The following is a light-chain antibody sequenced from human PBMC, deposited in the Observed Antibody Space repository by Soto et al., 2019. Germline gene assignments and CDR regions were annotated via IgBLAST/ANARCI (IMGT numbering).Light chain of an antibody. CDR1: SSNIGSNY. Sequence: QSVLTPPPSVCAAPGQKVTISCSGSSSNIGSNYVSWYQQLPGTAPKLLIYDNDKRPSGIPDRFSGSKSGTSATLGITGLQTGDEADYYCGTWDSSLSAWVFGGGTKLTVL. CDR3: GTWDSSLSAWV. V-gene: IGLV1-51*01. J-gene: IGLJ3*02. CDR2: DND.